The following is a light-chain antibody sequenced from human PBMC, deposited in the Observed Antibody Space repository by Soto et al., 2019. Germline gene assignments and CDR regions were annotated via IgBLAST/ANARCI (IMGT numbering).Light chain of an antibody. CDR3: SSYTRNNTVV. J-gene: IGLJ2*01. CDR1: NSDIGGYNF. Sequence: QSALTQPASVSGSPGQSITISCTGTNSDIGGYNFVSWYQRHPGKAPKLIFYDVTNRPSGVSNRFSGSKSGKTASLTISGLQAEDEAVYYCSSYTRNNTVVFGGGTKLTVL. CDR2: DVT. V-gene: IGLV2-14*03.